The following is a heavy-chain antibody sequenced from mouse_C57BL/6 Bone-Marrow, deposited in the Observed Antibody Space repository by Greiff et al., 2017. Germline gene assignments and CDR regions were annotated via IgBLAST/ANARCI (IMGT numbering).Heavy chain of an antibody. V-gene: IGHV1-5*01. CDR2: IYPGNSDS. Sequence: VQLQQSGTVLARPGASVKMSCKTSGYTFTSYWMHWVKQRPGQGLEWIGAIYPGNSDSSYKQKFKGKAKLNADTSASTAEMELSSLTIEDSSVYYCTTCTYWGQGTLVTVSS. J-gene: IGHJ3*01. CDR3: TTCTY. CDR1: GYTFTSYW.